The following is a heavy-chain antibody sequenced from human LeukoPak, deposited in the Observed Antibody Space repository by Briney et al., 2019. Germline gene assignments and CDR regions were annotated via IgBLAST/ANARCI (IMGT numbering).Heavy chain of an antibody. CDR2: ISSSGSTI. CDR3: ARDGRYSYGYNYYYGMDV. J-gene: IGHJ6*02. V-gene: IGHV3-11*01. CDR1: GFTFNDYY. Sequence: GGSLRLSCAASGFTFNDYYMSWIRQAPGRGLEWVSYISSSGSTIYYADSVKGRFTISRDNAKNSLYLQMNSLRAEDTAVYYCARDGRYSYGYNYYYGMDVWGQGTTVTVSS. D-gene: IGHD5-18*01.